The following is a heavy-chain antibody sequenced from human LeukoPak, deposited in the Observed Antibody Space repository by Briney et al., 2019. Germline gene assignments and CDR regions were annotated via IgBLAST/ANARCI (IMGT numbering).Heavy chain of an antibody. Sequence: SETLSLTCSVSGGSISSGVYYWSWIRPHPGKGLEWIGYIYYSGITYYNPSLESRITISLDTSQNQFSLRLSSVTAADTAVYYCARAGSGGYYFDYWGQGTLVTVSS. CDR2: IYYSGIT. J-gene: IGHJ4*02. V-gene: IGHV4-31*03. CDR1: GGSISSGVYY. D-gene: IGHD3-10*01. CDR3: ARAGSGGYYFDY.